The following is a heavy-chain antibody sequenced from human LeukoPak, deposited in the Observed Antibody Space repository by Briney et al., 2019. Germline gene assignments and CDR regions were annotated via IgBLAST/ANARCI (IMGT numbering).Heavy chain of an antibody. CDR3: AREGITGTTYFDY. Sequence: ASVKVSCKASGYTFTSYYMHWVRQAPGQGLEWMGIINPSGGSTSYTQKFQGRVTMTRDTSTSTVYMELSSLRSEDTTVYYCAREGITGTTYFDYWGQGTPVTVSS. J-gene: IGHJ4*02. V-gene: IGHV1-46*01. CDR2: INPSGGST. D-gene: IGHD1-7*01. CDR1: GYTFTSYY.